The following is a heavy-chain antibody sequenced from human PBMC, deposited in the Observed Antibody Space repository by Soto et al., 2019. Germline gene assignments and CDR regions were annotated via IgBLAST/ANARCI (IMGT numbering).Heavy chain of an antibody. Sequence: SVKVSCKASGGTFSSYAISWVRQAPGQGLEWMGGIIPIFGTANYAQKSQGRVTITADESTSTAYMELSSLRSEDTAVYYCARWGFSIAARYNWFDPWGQGTLVTVSS. J-gene: IGHJ5*02. CDR2: IIPIFGTA. CDR1: GGTFSSYA. CDR3: ARWGFSIAARYNWFDP. V-gene: IGHV1-69*13. D-gene: IGHD6-6*01.